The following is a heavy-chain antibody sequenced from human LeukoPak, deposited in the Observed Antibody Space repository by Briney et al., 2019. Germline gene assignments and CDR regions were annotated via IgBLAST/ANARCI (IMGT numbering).Heavy chain of an antibody. CDR1: GVSISSYY. CDR3: ARRTNWGSGLPSYCYFDL. V-gene: IGHV4-59*08. Sequence: SETLSLTCSVSGVSISSYYGSWLRQPPGKRLEWIGYFFYSGSTNYNPSLKSRVTITVDTSKNQFSLKLGSVTAADTAVYYCARRTNWGSGLPSYCYFDLWGRGTLVTVSS. J-gene: IGHJ2*01. CDR2: FFYSGST. D-gene: IGHD7-27*01.